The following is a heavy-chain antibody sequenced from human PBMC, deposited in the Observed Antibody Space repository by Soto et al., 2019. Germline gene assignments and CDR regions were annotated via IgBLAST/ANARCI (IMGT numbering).Heavy chain of an antibody. CDR3: AKDMGSYDSSGYLQDAFDI. V-gene: IGHV3-23*01. Sequence: PGGSLRLSCAASGFTFSSYAMSWVRQAPGKGLEWVSAISGSGGSTYYADSVKGRFTISRDNSKNTLYLQMNSLRAEDTAVYYCAKDMGSYDSSGYLQDAFDIWGQGTMVTVSS. D-gene: IGHD3-22*01. CDR2: ISGSGGST. CDR1: GFTFSSYA. J-gene: IGHJ3*02.